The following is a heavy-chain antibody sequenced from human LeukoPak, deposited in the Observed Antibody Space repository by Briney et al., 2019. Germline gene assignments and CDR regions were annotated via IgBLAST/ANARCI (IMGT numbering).Heavy chain of an antibody. Sequence: GGSLRLSCATSGFSLSSYWMIWVRQAPGKGLEWVANINQDGSEKNYVDSVKGRFAISRDNAKNSLYLQMNSLRAEDTAVYYCARARYCDYWGQGTLVTVSS. J-gene: IGHJ4*02. CDR3: ARARYCDY. D-gene: IGHD2-15*01. V-gene: IGHV3-7*01. CDR2: INQDGSEK. CDR1: GFSLSSYW.